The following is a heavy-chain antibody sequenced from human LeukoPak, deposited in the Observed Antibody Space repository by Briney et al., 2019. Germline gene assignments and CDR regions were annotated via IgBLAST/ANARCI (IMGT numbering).Heavy chain of an antibody. D-gene: IGHD4-11*01. V-gene: IGHV4-34*01. CDR3: VRGQPNPATVTTPEGNWFDP. CDR2: INHSGST. CDR1: GGSFSGYY. Sequence: PSETLSLTCAVYGGSFSGYYWSWIRQPPGKGLEWIGEINHSGSTNYNPSLKSRVTISVDTSRNQFSLKLSSVTAADTAVYYCVRGQPNPATVTTPEGNWFDPWGQGTLVTVSS. J-gene: IGHJ5*02.